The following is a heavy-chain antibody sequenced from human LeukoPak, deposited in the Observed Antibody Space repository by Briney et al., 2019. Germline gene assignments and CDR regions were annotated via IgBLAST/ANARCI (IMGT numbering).Heavy chain of an antibody. CDR3: ARAPGVAGTYFDY. V-gene: IGHV3-13*01. CDR1: GFTFSSYD. CDR2: IGTAGDT. D-gene: IGHD6-19*01. J-gene: IGHJ4*02. Sequence: GGSLRLSCAASGFTFSSYDMHWVRQATGKGLEWVSAIGTAGDTYYPGSVKGRFTISRENAKNSLYLQMNSLRAGDTAVYYCARAPGVAGTYFDYSGQGTPVTVSS.